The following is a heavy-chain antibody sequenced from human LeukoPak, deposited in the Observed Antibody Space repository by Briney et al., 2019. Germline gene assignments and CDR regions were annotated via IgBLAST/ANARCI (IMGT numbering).Heavy chain of an antibody. V-gene: IGHV4-30-4*01. D-gene: IGHD3-22*01. Sequence: SQTLSLTCTVSGGSISSGDYYWSWIRQPPGRGLEWIGYIYYSGSTYYNPSLKSRVTISVDTSKNQFSLKLSSVTAADTAVYYCARVKYYYDSSGPLSDAFDIWGQGTMVTVSS. J-gene: IGHJ3*02. CDR3: ARVKYYYDSSGPLSDAFDI. CDR2: IYYSGST. CDR1: GGSISSGDYY.